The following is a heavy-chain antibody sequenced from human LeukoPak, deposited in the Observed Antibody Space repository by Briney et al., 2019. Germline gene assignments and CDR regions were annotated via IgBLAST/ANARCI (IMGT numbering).Heavy chain of an antibody. CDR1: GFTFSSYS. Sequence: GGSLRLSCAASGFTFSSYSMNWVRQAPGKGLEWVSSISSSSSYIYYADSVKGRFTTSRDNSKNTLYLQMNSLRAEDTAVYYCAKDRGRDGYNEYWGQGTLVTVSS. V-gene: IGHV3-21*04. J-gene: IGHJ4*02. CDR3: AKDRGRDGYNEY. CDR2: ISSSSSYI. D-gene: IGHD5-24*01.